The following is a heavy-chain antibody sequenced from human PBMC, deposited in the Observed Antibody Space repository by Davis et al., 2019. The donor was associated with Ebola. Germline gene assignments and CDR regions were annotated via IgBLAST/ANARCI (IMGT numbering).Heavy chain of an antibody. CDR1: GGSFSGYY. D-gene: IGHD3-3*01. J-gene: IGHJ6*03. CDR3: ARVRSGHYYYYMDV. CDR2: IHHRGTT. V-gene: IGHV4-34*01. Sequence: SETLSLTCAVYGGSFSGYYWSWIRQPPGKGLEWIGEIHHRGTTNYNPSLKSRVTISVDTSKNQFSLKLSSVTAADTAVYYCARVRSGHYYYYMDVWGKGTTVTVSS.